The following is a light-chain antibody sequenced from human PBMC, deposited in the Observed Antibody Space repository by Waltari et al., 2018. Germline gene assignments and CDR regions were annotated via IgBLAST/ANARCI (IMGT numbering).Light chain of an antibody. CDR3: QEADGFLSIT. V-gene: IGKV1-12*01. CDR2: AAS. J-gene: IGKJ5*01. CDR1: QPIGYW. Sequence: DIQMTQSPSYVPTFVGDRVTTTCRASQPIGYWLAWYQQKPGKAPKLLIYAASSLQSGVPSRFSGSGSGTDFTLTINDLQPEDVATYYCQEADGFLSITFGQGTRLEIK.